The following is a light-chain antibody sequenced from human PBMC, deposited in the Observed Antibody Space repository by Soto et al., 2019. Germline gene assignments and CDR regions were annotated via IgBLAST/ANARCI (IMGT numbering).Light chain of an antibody. V-gene: IGLV2-14*01. CDR2: EVS. J-gene: IGLJ1*01. CDR1: SSDVGDYNY. Sequence: QSALTQPASVSGSPGQSITISCTVTSSDVGDYNYVSWYQHPPGKAPKLMLYEVSIRPSGVSNRFSGSKSGNTASLTISGLQAEDEADYYCTSYTSSSTYVFGTGTKLT. CDR3: TSYTSSSTYV.